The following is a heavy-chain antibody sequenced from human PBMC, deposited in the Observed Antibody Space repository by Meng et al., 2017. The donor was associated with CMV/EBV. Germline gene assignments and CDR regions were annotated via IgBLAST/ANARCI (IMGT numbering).Heavy chain of an antibody. CDR3: ARASYDFWSGYSPYYYYGMDV. V-gene: IGHV3-48*03. Sequence: GSLKISCAASGFTFSSYEMNWVRQAPGKGLEWVSYISSSGSTIYYADSMKGRFTISRDNAKNSLYLQMNSLRAEDTAVYYCARASYDFWSGYSPYYYYGMDVWGQGTTVTVSS. J-gene: IGHJ6*02. CDR2: ISSSGSTI. CDR1: GFTFSSYE. D-gene: IGHD3-3*01.